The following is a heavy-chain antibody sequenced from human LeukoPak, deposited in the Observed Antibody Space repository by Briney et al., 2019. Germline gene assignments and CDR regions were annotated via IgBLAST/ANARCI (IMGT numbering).Heavy chain of an antibody. V-gene: IGHV3-7*01. CDR2: IKRDGSEK. D-gene: IGHD3-16*01. J-gene: IGHJ3*02. CDR1: GFTFSNYW. CDR3: ARDGGLYAFDI. Sequence: PGGSLRLSCAASGFTFSNYWMSWVRQAPGKGLEWVANIKRDGSEKYYVDSVKGRFTISRDNSKNTLYLQMNSLRAEDTAVYYCARDGGLYAFDIWGQGTMVTVSS.